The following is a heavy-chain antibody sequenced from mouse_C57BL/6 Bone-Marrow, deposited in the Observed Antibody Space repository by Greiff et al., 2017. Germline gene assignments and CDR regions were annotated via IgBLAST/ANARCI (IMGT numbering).Heavy chain of an antibody. V-gene: IGHV1-52*01. Sequence: QVQLQQPGAELARPGSSVKLSCKASGYTFTSYWMHWVKQRPIQGLEWIGNIDPSDSETHYNQKFKDKATLTVDKSSSTAYMQLSSLTSEDSAVYYCARGGYSNYLTWFAYWGQGTLVTVSA. CDR1: GYTFTSYW. D-gene: IGHD2-5*01. CDR3: ARGGYSNYLTWFAY. CDR2: IDPSDSET. J-gene: IGHJ3*01.